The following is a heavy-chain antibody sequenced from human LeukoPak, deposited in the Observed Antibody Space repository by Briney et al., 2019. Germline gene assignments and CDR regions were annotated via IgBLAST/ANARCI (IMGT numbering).Heavy chain of an antibody. J-gene: IGHJ4*02. CDR2: IIPIFGTA. D-gene: IGHD5-18*01. CDR3: ARGRTKNTAMVPGDY. Sequence: SVKVSCKASGGTFSSYAISWVRQAPGQGLEWMGGIIPIFGTANYAQKFQGRVTITADESTSTAYMELSSLRSEDTAVYYCARGRTKNTAMVPGDYWGQGTLVTVSS. CDR1: GGTFSSYA. V-gene: IGHV1-69*01.